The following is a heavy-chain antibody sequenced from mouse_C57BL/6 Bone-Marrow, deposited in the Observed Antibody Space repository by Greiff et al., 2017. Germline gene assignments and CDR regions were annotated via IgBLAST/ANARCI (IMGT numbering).Heavy chain of an antibody. Sequence: VQLQQPGAELVTPGASVKVSCKASGYTFTSYWMHWVKQRPGQGLEWIGRIHPSDSDTNYNQKFKGKATLTVDKSSSTAYMQLSSLTSEDSAVYYCATKVYYYGSSSFDVWGTGTTVTVSS. CDR3: ATKVYYYGSSSFDV. D-gene: IGHD1-1*01. CDR2: IHPSDSDT. J-gene: IGHJ1*03. V-gene: IGHV1-74*01. CDR1: GYTFTSYW.